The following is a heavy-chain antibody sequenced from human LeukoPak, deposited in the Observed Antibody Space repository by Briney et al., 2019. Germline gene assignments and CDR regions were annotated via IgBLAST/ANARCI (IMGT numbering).Heavy chain of an antibody. CDR3: ARVVRFGELYYFDY. CDR2: IIPIFGTA. CDR1: GGTFSSYA. Sequence: ASVKVSCKASGGTFSSYAISWVRQAPGQGLEWMGGIIPIFGTANYAQKFQGRVTITADESTSTAYMELCSLRSEDTAVYYCARVVRFGELYYFDYWGQGTLVTVSS. J-gene: IGHJ4*02. V-gene: IGHV1-69*13. D-gene: IGHD3-10*01.